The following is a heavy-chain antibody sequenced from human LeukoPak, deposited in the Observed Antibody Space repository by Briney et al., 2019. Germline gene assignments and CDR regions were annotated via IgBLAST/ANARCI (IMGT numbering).Heavy chain of an antibody. D-gene: IGHD3-22*01. CDR3: ARRSVDSSGQFDY. CDR1: GGSISSSSYY. J-gene: IGHJ4*02. CDR2: TYYSGST. Sequence: PSETLSLTCTVSGGSISSSSYYWGWIRQPPGKGLEWIGSTYYSGSTYYNPSLKSRVTISVDTSKNQFSLKLSSVTAADTAVYYCARRSVDSSGQFDYWGQGTLVTVSS. V-gene: IGHV4-39*01.